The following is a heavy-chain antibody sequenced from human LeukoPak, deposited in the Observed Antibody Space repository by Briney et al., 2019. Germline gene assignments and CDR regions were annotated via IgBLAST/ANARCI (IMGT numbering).Heavy chain of an antibody. D-gene: IGHD2/OR15-2a*01. Sequence: SETLSPTCTVSGGSISSSYWSWIRQPPGKGLEWLGYIYYSGTTNYNPSLKSRVTMSIETSKNPFSLNLRSVTAADTAVYYCVRQSQIYDFWGQGTLVTVSS. CDR1: GGSISSSY. V-gene: IGHV4-59*08. CDR3: VRQSQIYDF. J-gene: IGHJ4*02. CDR2: IYYSGTT.